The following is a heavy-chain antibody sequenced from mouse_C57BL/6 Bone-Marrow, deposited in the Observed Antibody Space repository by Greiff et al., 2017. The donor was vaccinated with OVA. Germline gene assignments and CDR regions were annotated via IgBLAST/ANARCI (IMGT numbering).Heavy chain of an antibody. D-gene: IGHD2-4*01. CDR3: AREAYDYAWFAY. J-gene: IGHJ3*01. V-gene: IGHV3-6*01. CDR1: GYSITSGYY. CDR2: ISYDGSN. Sequence: EVQLKESGPGLVKPSPSLSLTCSVTGYSITSGYYWNWIRKFPGNQLEWMGYISYDGSNNYNPSLKNRISITRDTSKNQFFLKLNSVTTEDTATYYCAREAYDYAWFAYWGQGTLVTVSA.